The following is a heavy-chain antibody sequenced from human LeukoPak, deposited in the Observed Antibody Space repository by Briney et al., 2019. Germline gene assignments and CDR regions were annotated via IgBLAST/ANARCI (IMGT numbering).Heavy chain of an antibody. V-gene: IGHV3-30*02. CDR1: GFTFSSYV. D-gene: IGHD6-13*01. CDR3: AKDPRTYSSPPGDY. CDR2: IRYDGSNK. J-gene: IGHJ4*02. Sequence: GGSLRLSCAASGFTFSSYVMHWVRQAPGKGLEWVAFIRYDGSNKYYADSVKGRFTISRDNSKNTLYLQMNSLRAEDTAVYYCAKDPRTYSSPPGDYWGQGTLVTVSS.